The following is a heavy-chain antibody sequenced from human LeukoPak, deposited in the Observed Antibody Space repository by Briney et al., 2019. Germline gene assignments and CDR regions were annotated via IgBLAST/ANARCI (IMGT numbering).Heavy chain of an antibody. V-gene: IGHV1-2*02. CDR2: INPNSGGT. CDR1: GYTFTGYY. Sequence: ASVKVSCKASGYTFTGYYMHWVGQPPGKGVDWMGWINPNSGGTNYAQKFQGRVTMTRDTSISTAYMELSRLRSDDTAVYYCARIIAVAGTNFDYWGQGTLVTVSS. D-gene: IGHD6-19*01. CDR3: ARIIAVAGTNFDY. J-gene: IGHJ4*02.